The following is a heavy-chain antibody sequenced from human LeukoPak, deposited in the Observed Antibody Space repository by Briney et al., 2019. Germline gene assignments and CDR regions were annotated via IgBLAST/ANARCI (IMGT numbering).Heavy chain of an antibody. Sequence: SETLSLTCTVSGGSISSYYWSWIRQPPGKGLEWIGDIYYSGSTNYNPSLKSRVTISVDTSKNQFSLKLSSVTAAHTAVYYCARRYYYGSGFDPWGQGTLVTVSS. J-gene: IGHJ5*02. CDR1: GGSISSYY. CDR3: ARRYYYGSGFDP. CDR2: IYYSGST. V-gene: IGHV4-59*08. D-gene: IGHD3-10*01.